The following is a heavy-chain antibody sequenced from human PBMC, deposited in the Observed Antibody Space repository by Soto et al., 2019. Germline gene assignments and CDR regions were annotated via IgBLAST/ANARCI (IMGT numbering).Heavy chain of an antibody. D-gene: IGHD3-22*01. V-gene: IGHV4-4*02. CDR3: ARERGYYYDSSGLGMDV. Sequence: SETLSLTCAVSGGSISSSNWWSWVRQPPGKGLEWIGEIYHSGSTNYNPSLKSRVTISVDKSKNQFSLKLSSVTAADTAVYYCARERGYYYDSSGLGMDVWGQGTTVTVSS. J-gene: IGHJ6*02. CDR2: IYHSGST. CDR1: GGSISSSNW.